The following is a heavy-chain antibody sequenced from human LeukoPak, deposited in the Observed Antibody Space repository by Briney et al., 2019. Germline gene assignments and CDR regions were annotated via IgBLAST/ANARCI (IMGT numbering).Heavy chain of an antibody. J-gene: IGHJ5*02. V-gene: IGHV4-38-2*01. D-gene: IGHD5-24*01. CDR2: IYHSGST. CDR1: GYSISSGYY. Sequence: KSSETLSLTCAVSGYSISSGYYWGWIRQPPGKGLEWIGSIYHSGSTYYNPSLKSRVTISVDTSKNQFSLKLSSVTAADTAVYYCARVAYGYNSGYWFDPWGQGTLVTVSS. CDR3: ARVAYGYNSGYWFDP.